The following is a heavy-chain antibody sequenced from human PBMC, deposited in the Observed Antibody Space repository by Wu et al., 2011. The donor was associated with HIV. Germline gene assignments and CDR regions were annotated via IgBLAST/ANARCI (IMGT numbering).Heavy chain of an antibody. CDR2: INPKTGGT. D-gene: IGHD3-22*01. J-gene: IGHJ4*02. CDR3: ARDIGPDYDSAAYYVSETYTFDY. Sequence: QVQLVQSGAEVKKPGASVKLXCKASGYTFTGHYMHWVRQAPGQELEWMGWINPKTGGTTFAQKFQGRVTMTWDTSISTAYMELSRLKSDDTAIYYCARDIGPDYDSAAYYVSETYTFDYWGQGTLVTVSS. CDR1: GYTFTGHY. V-gene: IGHV1-2*02.